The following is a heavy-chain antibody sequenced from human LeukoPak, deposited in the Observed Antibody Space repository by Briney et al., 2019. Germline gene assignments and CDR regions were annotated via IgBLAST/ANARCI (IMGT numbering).Heavy chain of an antibody. Sequence: GSVKVSCKASGYTFTSYDINWVRQATGQGLEWMGWMNPNSGNTGYAQKFQGRVTITRNTSISTAYMELSSLRSEDTAVYYCARGPSQFGNFHMDVWGKGTTVTVSS. CDR1: GYTFTSYD. V-gene: IGHV1-8*03. D-gene: IGHD3-16*01. CDR2: MNPNSGNT. CDR3: ARGPSQFGNFHMDV. J-gene: IGHJ6*03.